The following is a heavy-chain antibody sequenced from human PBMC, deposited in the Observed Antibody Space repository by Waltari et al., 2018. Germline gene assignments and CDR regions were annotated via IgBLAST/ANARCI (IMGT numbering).Heavy chain of an antibody. CDR1: GFTFSTFA. Sequence: EVQLLESGGGLVQPGGSLRLSCAASGFTFSTFAMSWVRQAPGKGLAWVSAISGSSDIINDAESVKGRFTISRDNSKNTLYLQMSSLRAEDTAVYYCAKGGDGSGSYPYRVFDCWGQGTLVTVSS. CDR3: AKGGDGSGSYPYRVFDC. J-gene: IGHJ4*02. CDR2: ISGSSDII. V-gene: IGHV3-23*01. D-gene: IGHD3-10*01.